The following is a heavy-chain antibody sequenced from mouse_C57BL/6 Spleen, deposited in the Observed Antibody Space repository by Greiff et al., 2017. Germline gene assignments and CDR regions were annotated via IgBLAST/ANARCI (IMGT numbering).Heavy chain of an antibody. D-gene: IGHD1-1*01. CDR1: GFNIKDDY. Sequence: EVKLQESGAELVRPGASVKLSCTASGFNIKDDYMHWVKQRPEQGLEWIGWIDPENGDTEYASKFQGKATITADTSSNTAYLQLSSLTSEDTAVYYCTTDGREFADWGQGTLVTVAA. J-gene: IGHJ3*01. CDR2: IDPENGDT. V-gene: IGHV14-4*01. CDR3: TTDGREFAD.